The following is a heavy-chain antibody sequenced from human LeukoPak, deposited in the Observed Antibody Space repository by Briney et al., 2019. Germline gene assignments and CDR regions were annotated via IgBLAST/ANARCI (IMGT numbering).Heavy chain of an antibody. D-gene: IGHD6-19*01. CDR2: ISGSGGFK. Sequence: GGSLRLSCAASGFTFSSYAMSWVRQAPGKGLEWVSSISGSGGFKYYADSVKGRFTISRDNAKNTLYLQMNSLRAEDTAVYYCARVMYSSGWNDYWGQGTLVTVSS. V-gene: IGHV3-23*01. CDR3: ARVMYSSGWNDY. CDR1: GFTFSSYA. J-gene: IGHJ4*02.